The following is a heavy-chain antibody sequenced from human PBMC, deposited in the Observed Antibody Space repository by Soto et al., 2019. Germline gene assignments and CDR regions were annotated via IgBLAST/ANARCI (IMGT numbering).Heavy chain of an antibody. D-gene: IGHD2-15*01. CDR1: GYTFTSYY. V-gene: IGHV1-46*01. J-gene: IGHJ5*02. CDR3: ARDRVDCSGGNCWRSVEDT. Sequence: QVQLVQSGAEVKKPGASVKVSCKASGYTFTSYYMHWVRQAPGQGLEWMGIIDPSGGGTSYAQKFQGRRTMTRDTSTSTVYMELSSLRSEDTAVYYCARDRVDCSGGNCWRSVEDTWGQGTLVTVSS. CDR2: IDPSGGGT.